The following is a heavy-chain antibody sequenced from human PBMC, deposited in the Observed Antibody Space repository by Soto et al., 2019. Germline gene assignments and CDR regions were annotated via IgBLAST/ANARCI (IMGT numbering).Heavy chain of an antibody. V-gene: IGHV3-9*01. J-gene: IGHJ4*02. CDR1: GFTFDDYA. CDR3: AKDILDYYYSGNYFAY. CDR2: ISWDSARI. D-gene: IGHD3-22*01. Sequence: GGSLRLSCAASGFTFDDYAMHWVRQAPGKGLEWVSGISWDSARIGYADSVKGRFTISRDNAKNSLYLQMNSLRAEDTAFYYCAKDILDYYYSGNYFAYWGQGTLVTVSS.